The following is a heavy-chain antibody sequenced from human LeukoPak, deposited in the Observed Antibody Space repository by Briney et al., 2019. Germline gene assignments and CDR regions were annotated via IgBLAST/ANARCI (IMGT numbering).Heavy chain of an antibody. D-gene: IGHD5-18*01. Sequence: PSETLSLTCTVSGGSISSGGYYWSWIRQHPGKGLEWIGYIYYSGSTYYNPSLKSRVTISVDTSKNQFSLKLSSVTAADTAVYYCARTAMAREFDYWGQGTLVTVSS. J-gene: IGHJ4*02. CDR2: IYYSGST. CDR3: ARTAMAREFDY. V-gene: IGHV4-31*03. CDR1: GGSISSGGYY.